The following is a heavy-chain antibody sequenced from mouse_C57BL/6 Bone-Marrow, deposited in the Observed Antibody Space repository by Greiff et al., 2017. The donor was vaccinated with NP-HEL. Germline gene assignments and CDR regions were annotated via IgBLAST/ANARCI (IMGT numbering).Heavy chain of an antibody. CDR2: IYPRSGNT. CDR1: GYTFTSYG. Sequence: QVQLQQSGAELARPGASVKLSCKASGYTFTSYGISWVKQRTGQGLEWIGEIYPRSGNTYYNEKFKGKATLTADKSSSTAYMELRSLTSEDSAVYFCARGGGSRRWYFDVWGTGTTVTVSS. CDR3: ARGGGSRRWYFDV. J-gene: IGHJ1*03. D-gene: IGHD1-1*01. V-gene: IGHV1-81*01.